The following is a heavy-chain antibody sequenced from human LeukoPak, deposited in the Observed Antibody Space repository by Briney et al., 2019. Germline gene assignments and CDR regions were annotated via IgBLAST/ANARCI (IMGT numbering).Heavy chain of an antibody. V-gene: IGHV1-58*01. CDR2: IVVGSGNT. Sequence: GASVKVSCKASGFTFTSSAVQWVRQARGQRLEWKGWIVVGSGNTNYAQKFQERVTITRDMSTSTAYMELSSLRSEDTAVYYCAADFGSYYYDSSGYNYYGMDVWGQGTTVTVSS. D-gene: IGHD3-22*01. CDR3: AADFGSYYYDSSGYNYYGMDV. CDR1: GFTFTSSA. J-gene: IGHJ6*02.